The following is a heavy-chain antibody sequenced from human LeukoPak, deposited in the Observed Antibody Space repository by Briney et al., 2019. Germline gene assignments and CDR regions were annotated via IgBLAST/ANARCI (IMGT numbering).Heavy chain of an antibody. D-gene: IGHD3-22*01. CDR1: GFTFSSYG. J-gene: IGHJ4*02. CDR2: MWYDGSNK. Sequence: GGSLRLSCAASGFTFSSYGMHWVRQAPGKGLEWVAVMWYDGSNKYYADSVKGRFTISRDNSKNTLYLQMNSLRAEDTAVYYCAKDLENSSGSDYWGQGTLVTVSS. CDR3: AKDLENSSGSDY. V-gene: IGHV3-33*06.